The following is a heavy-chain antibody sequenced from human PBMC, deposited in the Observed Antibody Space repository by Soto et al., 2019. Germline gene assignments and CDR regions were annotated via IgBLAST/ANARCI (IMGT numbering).Heavy chain of an antibody. CDR3: ARGQRSDPSVDF. J-gene: IGHJ4*02. CDR1: GASFSGYY. V-gene: IGHV4-34*01. Sequence: PSETLSLTCSVYGASFSGYYWHWMRQPPGKGLEWIAEINPHGGTNYNPSLKSLVTISIDPSTTQFSMKLSSVTAADTAFYFCARGQRSDPSVDFWGQGSQVSVSS. CDR2: INPHGGT. D-gene: IGHD3-10*01.